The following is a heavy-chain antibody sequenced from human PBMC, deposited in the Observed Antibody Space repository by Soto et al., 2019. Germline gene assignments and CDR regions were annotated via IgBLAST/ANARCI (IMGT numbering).Heavy chain of an antibody. D-gene: IGHD3-3*01. CDR1: GGTYSSYS. CDR2: IIPIFGTA. V-gene: IGHV1-69*05. J-gene: IGHJ6*02. CDR3: ARDRRVTIFGVVGLDYYYYGMDV. Sequence: GASVKVCCTASGGTYSSYSSRWVRQEPGQGLEWMGGIIPIFGTANYAQKLKGRVTMTTDTSTSTAYMELRSLRSDDTAVYYCARDRRVTIFGVVGLDYYYYGMDVWGQGTTVTVSS.